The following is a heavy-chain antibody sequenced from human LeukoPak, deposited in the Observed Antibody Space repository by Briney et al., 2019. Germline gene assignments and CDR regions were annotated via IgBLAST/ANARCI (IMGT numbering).Heavy chain of an antibody. V-gene: IGHV4-39*07. J-gene: IGHJ4*02. CDR1: GGSISSSSYY. CDR3: ARGVSRRWGFDY. D-gene: IGHD6-13*01. Sequence: SETLSLTCTVSGGSISSSSYYWGWIRQPPGKGLEWIISIYYSESNYYDPSLKSRVNISVDTSKTQLSPKLSCVTGEEPAVYYWARGVSRRWGFDYWGQGRLVTVSS. CDR2: IYYSESN.